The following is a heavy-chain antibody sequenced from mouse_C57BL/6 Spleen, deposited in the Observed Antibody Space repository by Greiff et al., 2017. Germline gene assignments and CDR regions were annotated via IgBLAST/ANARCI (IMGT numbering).Heavy chain of an antibody. D-gene: IGHD1-1*01. J-gene: IGHJ4*01. V-gene: IGHV7-3*01. CDR3: ARYPSYYYGSSYAMDY. Sequence: DVMLVESGGGLVQPGGSLSLSCAASGFTFTDYYMSWVRQPPGKALEWLGFIRNKANGYTTEYSASVKGRFTISRDNSQSILYLQMNALRAEDSATYYCARYPSYYYGSSYAMDYWGQGTSVTVSS. CDR2: IRNKANGYTT. CDR1: GFTFTDYY.